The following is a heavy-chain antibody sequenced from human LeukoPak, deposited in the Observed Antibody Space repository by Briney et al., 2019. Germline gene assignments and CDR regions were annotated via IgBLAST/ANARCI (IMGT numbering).Heavy chain of an antibody. CDR1: GFTFSSYW. D-gene: IGHD3-10*01. Sequence: PGGSLRLSCAASGFTFSSYWMHWVRQAPGKGLVWVSRINSDGSSTSYADSVKGRFTISTDNAKNTLYLQMNRLRAEDTVVYHCARHTVYHYYGWGSYDYWGQGTLVTVSS. V-gene: IGHV3-74*01. CDR2: INSDGSST. J-gene: IGHJ4*02. CDR3: ARHTVYHYYGWGSYDY.